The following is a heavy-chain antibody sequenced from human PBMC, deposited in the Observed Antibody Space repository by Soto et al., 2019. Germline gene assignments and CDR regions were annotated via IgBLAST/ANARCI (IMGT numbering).Heavy chain of an antibody. J-gene: IGHJ4*02. CDR1: GGSISSSSYY. D-gene: IGHD1-26*01. CDR3: ARDKWDLLTLYFDY. Sequence: SETLSLTCTVSGGSISSSSYYWGWIRQPPGKGLEWIGSVYYSGSTYYNPSLKSRVTISVDTSKNQFSLKLSSVTAADTAVYYCARDKWDLLTLYFDYWGQGTLVTVSS. CDR2: VYYSGST. V-gene: IGHV4-39*01.